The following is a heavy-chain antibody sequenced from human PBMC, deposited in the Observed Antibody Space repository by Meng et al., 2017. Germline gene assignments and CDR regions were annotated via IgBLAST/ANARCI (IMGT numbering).Heavy chain of an antibody. CDR3: ARGPTTMAHDFDY. J-gene: IGHJ4*02. Sequence: QVQLLQWGGGLLKPSETLSLPCVVSGGSFSDYYWSWIRQPPGKGLEWIGEINHSGSTNYNPSIESRATISVDTSQNNLSLKLSSVTAADSAVYYCARGPTTMAHDFDYWGQGTLVTVSS. D-gene: IGHD4-11*01. CDR1: GGSFSDYY. V-gene: IGHV4-34*01. CDR2: INHSGST.